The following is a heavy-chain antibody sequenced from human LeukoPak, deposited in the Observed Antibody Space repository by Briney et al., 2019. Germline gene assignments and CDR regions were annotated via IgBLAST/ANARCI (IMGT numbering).Heavy chain of an antibody. CDR3: ARPLMYYYGSETYFWFDP. Sequence: PGGSLRLSCAASGFTFSSYSMNWVRQAPGKGLEWVSYISSSSSTIYYADSVKGRSTISRDNAKNSLSLQMNSLRAEDTAVYYCARPLMYYYGSETYFWFDPWGQGTLVTVSS. CDR2: ISSSSSTI. D-gene: IGHD3-10*01. J-gene: IGHJ5*02. CDR1: GFTFSSYS. V-gene: IGHV3-48*04.